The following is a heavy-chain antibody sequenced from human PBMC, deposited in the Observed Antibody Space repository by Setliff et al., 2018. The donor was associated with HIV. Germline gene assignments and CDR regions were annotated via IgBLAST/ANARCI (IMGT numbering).Heavy chain of an antibody. CDR3: ARRVVHTSPSAPSGLYFDI. Sequence: SETLSLTCAVYGGSLRNYDWSWIRQPPGKDLEWSAESKPSGTTDYYLSLKSRVTISVYTSKKQFSLTLTSVTADDTAVYFCARRVVHTSPSAPSGLYFDIRGQGTLVPVSS. CDR1: GGSLRNYD. D-gene: IGHD2-2*01. V-gene: IGHV4-34*01. J-gene: IGHJ4*02. CDR2: SKPSGTT.